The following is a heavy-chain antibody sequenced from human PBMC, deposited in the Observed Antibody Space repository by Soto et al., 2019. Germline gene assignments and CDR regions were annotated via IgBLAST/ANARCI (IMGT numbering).Heavy chain of an antibody. CDR3: AKGSLVVVVAATYFDI. D-gene: IGHD2-15*01. CDR2: IGGSGGST. V-gene: IGHV3-23*01. J-gene: IGHJ3*02. Sequence: HPGGSLRLSCAASGFTFSSYAMSWVRQAPGKGLEWVSGIGGSGGSTYYADPVKGRFTISRDYSKNTVYLQMNSLGAEDTAVYYCAKGSLVVVVAATYFDIWGQGTMVTVSS. CDR1: GFTFSSYA.